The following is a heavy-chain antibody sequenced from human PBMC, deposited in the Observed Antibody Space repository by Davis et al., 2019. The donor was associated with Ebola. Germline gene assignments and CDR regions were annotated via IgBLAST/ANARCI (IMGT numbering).Heavy chain of an antibody. CDR3: ARTPFGEWLFGDYYFDY. CDR2: IKQDGSEK. D-gene: IGHD3-3*02. CDR1: GFTFDDYA. Sequence: GESLKISCAASGFTFDDYAMHWVRQAPGKGLEWVANIKQDGSEKYYVDSVKGRFTISRDNAKNSLYLQMNSLRAEDTAVYYCARTPFGEWLFGDYYFDYWGQGTLVTVSS. V-gene: IGHV3-7*03. J-gene: IGHJ4*02.